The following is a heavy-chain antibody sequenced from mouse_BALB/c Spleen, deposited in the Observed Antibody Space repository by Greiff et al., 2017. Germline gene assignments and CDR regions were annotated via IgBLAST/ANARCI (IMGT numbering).Heavy chain of an antibody. D-gene: IGHD2-1*01. Sequence: EVKLQESGPGLVKPSQSLSLTCSVTGYSITSGYYWNWIRQFPGNKLEWMGYISYDGSNNYNPSLKNRISITRDTSKNQFFLKLNSVTTEDTATYYCARGQYGNYDAMDYWGQGTSVTVSS. V-gene: IGHV3-6*02. CDR2: ISYDGSN. J-gene: IGHJ4*01. CDR1: GYSITSGYY. CDR3: ARGQYGNYDAMDY.